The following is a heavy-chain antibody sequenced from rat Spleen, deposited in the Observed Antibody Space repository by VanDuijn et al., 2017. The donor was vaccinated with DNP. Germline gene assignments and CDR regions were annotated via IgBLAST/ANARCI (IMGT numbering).Heavy chain of an antibody. J-gene: IGHJ1*01. CDR3: TTRGVGARYYWHFDF. D-gene: IGHD1-1*01. CDR2: INTDGDTT. CDR1: GLSLASYG. V-gene: IGHV5S13*01. Sequence: VQLKESGPGLLQPSQTLSLTCTVSGLSLASYGVSWVRQSPGRGLEWVASINTDGDTTQYPDSVKGRFTVSRDEAKSLLYLQMDSLRSEDTATYYCTTRGVGARYYWHFDFWGPGTMVTVSS.